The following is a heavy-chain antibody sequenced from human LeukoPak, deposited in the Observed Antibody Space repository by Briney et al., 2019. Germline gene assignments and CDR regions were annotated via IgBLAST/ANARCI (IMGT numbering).Heavy chain of an antibody. Sequence: MSSETLSLTCTVSGDSISSSSSYWGWIRQPPGEGLEWIGSIYYSGSTYYNPSLKSRVTISVDTSKNQFSLKLSSVTAADTAVYYCARGVYYGSGNKKVWFDPWGQGTLVTVSS. V-gene: IGHV4-39*07. CDR2: IYYSGST. J-gene: IGHJ5*02. D-gene: IGHD3-10*01. CDR3: ARGVYYGSGNKKVWFDP. CDR1: GDSISSSSSY.